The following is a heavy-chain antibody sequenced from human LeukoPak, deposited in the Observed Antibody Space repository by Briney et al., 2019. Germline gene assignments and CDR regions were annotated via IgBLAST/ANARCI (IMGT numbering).Heavy chain of an antibody. V-gene: IGHV3-21*01. D-gene: IGHD3-10*01. CDR3: ASGGFDSYYYYYMDV. CDR1: GFTFSSYS. Sequence: PGGPLRLSCAASGFTFSSYSMNWVRQAPGKGLEWVSSISSSSSYIYYADSVKGRFTISRDNAKNSLYLQMNSLRAEDTAVYYCASGGFDSYYYYYMDVWGKGTTVTVSS. CDR2: ISSSSSYI. J-gene: IGHJ6*03.